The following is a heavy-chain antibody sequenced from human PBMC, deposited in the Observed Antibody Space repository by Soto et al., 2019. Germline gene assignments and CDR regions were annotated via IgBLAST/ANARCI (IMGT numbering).Heavy chain of an antibody. CDR2: IWFDGSDK. V-gene: IGHV3-33*01. J-gene: IGHJ4*02. CDR3: ARLVGAAAGRSAH. Sequence: ESGGGVVQPGTSLRLSCVASGFTFNSYGMHWVRQAPGKGLEWVAAIWFDGSDKYYADSVKGRFTISRDNSKNTLYLQMNALRAEDTGVYYCARLVGAAAGRSAHWGKGTLFIVSS. D-gene: IGHD1-26*01. CDR1: GFTFNSYG.